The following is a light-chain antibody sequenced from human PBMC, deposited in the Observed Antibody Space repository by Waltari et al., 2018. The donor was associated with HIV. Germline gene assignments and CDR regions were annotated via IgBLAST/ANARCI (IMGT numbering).Light chain of an antibody. Sequence: EIVIPPTPATLSVSTGERATLSCRASQSIYNNLAWYQQRPGQPPRLLIYDASTRATGIPARFSGSGSGAEFTLTISSLQSEDFSVYWCQQYDNWTLFTFGPGTKVEIK. CDR2: DAS. CDR1: QSIYNN. V-gene: IGKV3-15*01. J-gene: IGKJ3*01. CDR3: QQYDNWTLFT.